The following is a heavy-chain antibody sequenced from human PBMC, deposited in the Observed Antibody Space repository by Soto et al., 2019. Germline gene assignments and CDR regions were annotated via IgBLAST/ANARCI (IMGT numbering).Heavy chain of an antibody. CDR2: IKEDGSEE. V-gene: IGHV3-7*01. D-gene: IGHD2-2*01. CDR1: GFTFSTYW. Sequence: EVQLVQSGGDLVQPGGSLRLSCVASGFTFSTYWMTWVRQAPGRGLEWVAGIKEDGSEEVYVDSVKGRFSISRDNAKTSLYLQLNSLRAADTAVYYCVTAISSPFSNFDYWGQGSLVTVSS. J-gene: IGHJ4*02. CDR3: VTAISSPFSNFDY.